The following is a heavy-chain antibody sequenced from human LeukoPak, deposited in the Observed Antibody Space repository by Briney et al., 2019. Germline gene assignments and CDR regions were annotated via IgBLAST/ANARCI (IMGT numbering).Heavy chain of an antibody. V-gene: IGHV1-18*01. J-gene: IGHJ4*02. CDR1: GYTFNIYG. D-gene: IGHD5-12*01. CDR3: ARGGYGNYFDY. Sequence: GASVKVSCKASGYTFNIYGISWVRQALGQGLNWMGWISGHNANTYYAQNLQGRVTMTTDTSTTTVYMELRSLTSDDSAVYYCARGGYGNYFDYWGQGTLVTVSS. CDR2: ISGHNANT.